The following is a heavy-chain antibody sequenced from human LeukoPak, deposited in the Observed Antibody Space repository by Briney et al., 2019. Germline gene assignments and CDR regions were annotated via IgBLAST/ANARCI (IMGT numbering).Heavy chain of an antibody. J-gene: IGHJ4*02. D-gene: IGHD3-3*01. CDR2: IKQDGSEK. Sequence: PGGSLRLSCAASGFTFSSYWMSWVRQAPGKGLEWVANIKQDGSEKYYVDSVKGRFTISRDNAKNSLYLQMNSLRAEDTAVYYCARTDTDFWSGYSKGYFDYWGQGTLVTVSS. V-gene: IGHV3-7*01. CDR3: ARTDTDFWSGYSKGYFDY. CDR1: GFTFSSYW.